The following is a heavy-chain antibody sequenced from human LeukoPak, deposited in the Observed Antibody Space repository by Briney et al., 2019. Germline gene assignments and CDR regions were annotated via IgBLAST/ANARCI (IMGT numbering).Heavy chain of an antibody. D-gene: IGHD6-25*01. Sequence: SETLSLTCTVSGGSISGSRTWGWVRQPPGMGLEWIGNIHNDARTASNPSLKSRVTMALHTSTNQFSLRVDSVTAADTAFYYCARVLTAAGLDFWGQGILVTISS. V-gene: IGHV4-39*07. CDR1: GGSISGSRT. CDR2: IHNDART. J-gene: IGHJ4*02. CDR3: ARVLTAAGLDF.